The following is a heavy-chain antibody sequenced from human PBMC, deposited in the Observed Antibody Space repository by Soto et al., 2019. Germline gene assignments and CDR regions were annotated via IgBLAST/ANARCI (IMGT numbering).Heavy chain of an antibody. Sequence: GKGLEWVSVIYTDGSTYYADSVKGRFTISRENAKNSLYLQMNNLRAGDTAIYYCARSGFLYGSGSFPPTFSGTDVWLQGTTVTVIS. CDR3: ARSGFLYGSGSFPPTFSGTDV. J-gene: IGHJ6*01. CDR2: IYTDGST. V-gene: IGHV3-53*01. D-gene: IGHD3-10*01.